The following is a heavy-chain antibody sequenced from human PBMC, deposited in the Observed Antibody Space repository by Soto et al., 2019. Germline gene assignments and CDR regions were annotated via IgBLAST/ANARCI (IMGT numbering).Heavy chain of an antibody. CDR1: GFTFSNYA. Sequence: EVQLLDSGGGLVQPGGSLRLSCAASGFTFSNYAMNWVRQAPGKGLEWVSTISGNGGSTYYADSVKGRFTISRDNSKNMLFLQINSLRVDDSAVYYCAKRPASIITFDYWGQGTPVTVSS. CDR2: ISGNGGST. CDR3: AKRPASIITFDY. V-gene: IGHV3-23*01. D-gene: IGHD2-2*01. J-gene: IGHJ4*02.